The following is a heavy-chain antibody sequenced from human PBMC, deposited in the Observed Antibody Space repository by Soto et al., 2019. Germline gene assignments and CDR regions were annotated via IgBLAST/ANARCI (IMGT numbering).Heavy chain of an antibody. D-gene: IGHD2-15*01. J-gene: IGHJ4*02. V-gene: IGHV3-48*03. CDR1: GFTFSSYA. CDR2: ISSSGSTI. Sequence: PGGSLRLSCAASGFTFSSYAMSWVRQAPGKGLEWVSYISSSGSTIYYADSVKGRFTISRDNAKNSLYLQMNSLRAEDTAVYYCARSPRYCSGGSCYKGGQYYFDYWGQGTLVTVSS. CDR3: ARSPRYCSGGSCYKGGQYYFDY.